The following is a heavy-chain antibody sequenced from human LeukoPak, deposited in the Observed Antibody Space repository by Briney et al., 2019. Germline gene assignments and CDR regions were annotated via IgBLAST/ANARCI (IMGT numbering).Heavy chain of an antibody. CDR2: ISSSSSYI. Sequence: GGSLRLSCAASGFTFSSYSMSWVRQAPGKGLEWVSSISSSSSYIYYADSVKGRFTISRDNAKNSLYLQMNSLRAEDTAVYYCASATGDCSGGSCYGDAFDIWGQGTMVTVSS. J-gene: IGHJ3*02. CDR1: GFTFSSYS. V-gene: IGHV3-21*01. D-gene: IGHD2-15*01. CDR3: ASATGDCSGGSCYGDAFDI.